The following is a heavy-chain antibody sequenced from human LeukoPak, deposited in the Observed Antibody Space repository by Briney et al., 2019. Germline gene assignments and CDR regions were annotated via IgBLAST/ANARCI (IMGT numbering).Heavy chain of an antibody. CDR3: ARSIFLEWFFMDY. D-gene: IGHD3-3*01. J-gene: IGHJ4*02. V-gene: IGHV3-7*01. CDR2: IKQDGREK. Sequence: GGSLRLSCAASGFTFSSYWMSWVRQAPGKGREGVANIKQDGREKYNVDSVKGRFTISRDNAKNSLYLQMNSLSAEDTAVYYCARSIFLEWFFMDYWGQGTLVTVSS. CDR1: GFTFSSYW.